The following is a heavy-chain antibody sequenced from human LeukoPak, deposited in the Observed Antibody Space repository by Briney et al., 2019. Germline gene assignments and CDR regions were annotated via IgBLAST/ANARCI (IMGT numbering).Heavy chain of an antibody. CDR3: AKDYYYDSSGYYFFPD. CDR2: ISGSGGST. D-gene: IGHD3-22*01. CDR1: AFTFSSYA. J-gene: IGHJ4*02. V-gene: IGHV3-23*01. Sequence: GGSLRLSCAASAFTFSSYAMSWVRQAPGKGLEWVSAISGSGGSTYYADSVKGRFTISRDNSKNTLYLQMNSLRAEDTAVYYCAKDYYYDSSGYYFFPDWGQGTLVTVSS.